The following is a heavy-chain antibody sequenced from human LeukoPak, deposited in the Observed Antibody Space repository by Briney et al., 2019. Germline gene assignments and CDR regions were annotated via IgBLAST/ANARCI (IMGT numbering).Heavy chain of an antibody. CDR3: ARDGHRRYYYNGSGYYRGDY. CDR1: GYSFNSYG. Sequence: ASVKVSCKASGYSFNSYGISWVRRATGQGLEWMGWISGYNGNAKYAQKLQGRITMTTDISTSTAYMELRSLRSDDTAVYYCARDGHRRYYYNGSGYYRGDYWGQGTLVTVSS. V-gene: IGHV1-18*01. J-gene: IGHJ4*02. D-gene: IGHD3-22*01. CDR2: ISGYNGNA.